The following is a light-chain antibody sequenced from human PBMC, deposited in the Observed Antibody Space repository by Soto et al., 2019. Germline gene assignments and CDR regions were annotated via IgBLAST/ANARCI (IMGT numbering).Light chain of an antibody. CDR1: QGIGSW. CDR2: AAS. CDR3: QQSYNTPRT. J-gene: IGKJ1*01. V-gene: IGKV1-12*01. Sequence: DIQMPQSPSSVSASVGDRVTITCRANQGIGSWLAWYQQKPGKAPKLLIYAASSLQSGVPSRFSGSESGTDFSLTISSLQPEDFATYYCQQSYNTPRTFGQGTKVDIK.